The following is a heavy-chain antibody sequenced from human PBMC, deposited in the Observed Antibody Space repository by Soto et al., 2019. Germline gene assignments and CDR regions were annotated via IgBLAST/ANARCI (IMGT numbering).Heavy chain of an antibody. V-gene: IGHV1-18*01. CDR3: ARDYTHSGWFDP. Sequence: QVQLVQSGAEVKKPGASVKVSCKASGYTFTSYGISWVRQAPGQGLEWMGWISAYNGNTKYAQKLQGRVTMTTDTSTSTASVELRSLRSDDTALYSWARDYTHSGWFDPWGQGTLVTVSP. J-gene: IGHJ5*02. D-gene: IGHD2-21*01. CDR1: GYTFTSYG. CDR2: ISAYNGNT.